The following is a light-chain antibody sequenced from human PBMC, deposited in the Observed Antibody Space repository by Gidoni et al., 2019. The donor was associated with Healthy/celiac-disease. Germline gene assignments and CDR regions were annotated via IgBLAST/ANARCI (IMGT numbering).Light chain of an antibody. V-gene: IGKV3-20*01. Sequence: EIVLTQSPGTLSLSPGERATLSCRASQSVSSSYLAWYQQKPGQAPRLLIYGASSRATGIPDRFSGSGSGTDVTLTISRLEPEDFAVYYCQQYGSSPLWTFXQXTKVEIK. CDR3: QQYGSSPLWT. CDR1: QSVSSSY. CDR2: GAS. J-gene: IGKJ1*01.